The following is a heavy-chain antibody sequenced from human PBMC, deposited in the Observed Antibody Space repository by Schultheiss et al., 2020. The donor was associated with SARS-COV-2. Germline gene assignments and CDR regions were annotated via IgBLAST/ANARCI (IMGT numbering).Heavy chain of an antibody. CDR3: ARDRGYQLYYYYGMDV. J-gene: IGHJ6*02. CDR1: GDSVSSNSAA. V-gene: IGHV6-1*01. D-gene: IGHD2-2*01. CDR2: TYYRSKWYN. Sequence: SQTLSLTCAISGDSVSSNSAAWNWIRQSPSRGLEWLGRTYYRSKWYNDYAVSVKSRITINPDTSKNQFSLKLSSVTAADTAVYYCARDRGYQLYYYYGMDVWGQGTTVTVSS.